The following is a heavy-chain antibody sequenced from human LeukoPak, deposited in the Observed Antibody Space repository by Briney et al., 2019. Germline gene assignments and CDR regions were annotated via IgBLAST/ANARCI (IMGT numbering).Heavy chain of an antibody. CDR2: IYYSGST. CDR3: AREQYYYDSSGYYKYNWFDP. CDR1: GGSFSGYY. V-gene: IGHV4-59*01. Sequence: SETLSLTCAVYGGSFSGYYWSWIRQPPGKGLEWIGYIYYSGSTNYNPSLKSRVTISVDTSKNQFSLKLSSVTAADTAVYYCAREQYYYDSSGYYKYNWFDPWGQGTLVTVSS. D-gene: IGHD3-22*01. J-gene: IGHJ5*02.